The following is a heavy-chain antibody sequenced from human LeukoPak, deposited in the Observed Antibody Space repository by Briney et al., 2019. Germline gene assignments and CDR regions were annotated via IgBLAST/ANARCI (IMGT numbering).Heavy chain of an antibody. D-gene: IGHD6-13*01. CDR2: ISSSSSTI. CDR1: GFTFSSYS. V-gene: IGHV3-48*01. J-gene: IGHJ4*02. Sequence: GSLRLSCAASGFTFSSYSMNWVRQAPGKGLEWVSYISSSSSTIYYADSVKGRFTISRDNAKNSLYLQMNSLRAEDTAVYYCARDVYSSSWPFDYWGQGTLV. CDR3: ARDVYSSSWPFDY.